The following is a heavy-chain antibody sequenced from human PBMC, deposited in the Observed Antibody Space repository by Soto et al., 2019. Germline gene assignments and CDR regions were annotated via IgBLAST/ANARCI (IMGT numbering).Heavy chain of an antibody. D-gene: IGHD2-15*01. CDR1: GYTFTSYY. Sequence: ASVKVSCKASGYTFTSYYMHWVRQAPGQGLEWMGIINPSGGSTSYAQKFQGRVTMTRDTSTSTVYMELSSLRSEDTAVYYCARGIIPVVVAATQGNDAFDIWGQGTMVTVSS. CDR3: ARGIIPVVVAATQGNDAFDI. CDR2: INPSGGST. J-gene: IGHJ3*02. V-gene: IGHV1-46*03.